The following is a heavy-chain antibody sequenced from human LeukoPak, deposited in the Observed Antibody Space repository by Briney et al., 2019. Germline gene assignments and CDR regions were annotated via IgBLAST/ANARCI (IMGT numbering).Heavy chain of an antibody. V-gene: IGHV3-21*05. CDR2: ISSSSSYI. Sequence: GGSLRLSCAASGFTFSSYSMNWVRQAPGKGLEWVSYISSSSSYIYYADSVKGRFTISRDNAKDSLYLQMNSLRAEDTAVYYCARGEGYSNYFDYWGQGTLVTVSS. CDR3: ARGEGYSNYFDY. J-gene: IGHJ4*02. CDR1: GFTFSSYS. D-gene: IGHD4-11*01.